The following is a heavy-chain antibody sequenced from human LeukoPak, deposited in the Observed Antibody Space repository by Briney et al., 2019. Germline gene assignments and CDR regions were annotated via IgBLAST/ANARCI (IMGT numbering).Heavy chain of an antibody. J-gene: IGHJ4*02. D-gene: IGHD3-22*01. CDR3: ARSILRYYYNASGYYPYYFDY. Sequence: SETLSLTCTVSGGSISSGGYYWSWIRQPAGKGLEWIGRVYTSGSTNYNPSLKSRVTISIDTSKNQFSLNLSSVTAADTAVYYCARSILRYYYNASGYYPYYFDYWGQGMLVTVSS. CDR2: VYTSGST. CDR1: GGSISSGGYY. V-gene: IGHV4-61*02.